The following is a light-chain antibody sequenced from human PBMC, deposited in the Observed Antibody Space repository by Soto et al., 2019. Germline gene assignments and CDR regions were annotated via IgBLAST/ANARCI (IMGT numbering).Light chain of an antibody. Sequence: DIQMTQSPSTLSASVGDRVTITCRASQSISSWLAWYPQKPGKAPKLLIYKASSLESGVPSRFSGSGSGTKFTLTISSLHPDDFATYYCQQYNSYSPLTFGGGTKVEIK. CDR3: QQYNSYSPLT. CDR1: QSISSW. J-gene: IGKJ4*01. V-gene: IGKV1-5*03. CDR2: KAS.